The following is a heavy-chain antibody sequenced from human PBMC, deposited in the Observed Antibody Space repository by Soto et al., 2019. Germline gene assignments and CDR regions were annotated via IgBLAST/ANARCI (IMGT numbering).Heavy chain of an antibody. J-gene: IGHJ4*02. CDR3: GTSFRYFEN. CDR2: ISGSGTNT. Sequence: PGWSLSLWCAAFVDISTTTALSWVRQAQGKCLERVSTISGSGTNTHYSDSVKGRFIISRDNLKNTVNLQMNGIGVEDTAIYDGGTSFRYFENGGQGTRVTVSS. CDR1: VDISTTTA. V-gene: IGHV3-23*01.